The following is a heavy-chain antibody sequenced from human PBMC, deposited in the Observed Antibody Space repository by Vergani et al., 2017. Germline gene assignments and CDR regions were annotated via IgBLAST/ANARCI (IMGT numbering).Heavy chain of an antibody. V-gene: IGHV5-51*01. CDR2: IYPGDSAT. D-gene: IGHD3-16*01. J-gene: IGHJ3*02. Sequence: EVQLVQSGAEVKKPGESLKISCKGSGYSFTSYWIGWVRQMPGKGLEWMGSIYPGDSATRYSPSFQGQVTISADKSISTAYLQWSSLKASYTAMYYCARRNSRMGYAFDIWGQGTMVTVSS. CDR3: ARRNSRMGYAFDI. CDR1: GYSFTSYW.